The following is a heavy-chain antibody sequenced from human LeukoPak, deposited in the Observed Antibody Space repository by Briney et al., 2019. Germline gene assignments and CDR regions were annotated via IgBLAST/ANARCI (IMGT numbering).Heavy chain of an antibody. Sequence: SETLSLTCTVSGASISRYYWNWIRQPAGKGLEWIGRIYTLGSTSYNPSLKNRVTMSVDTSKNQFSLKLSSVTAADTAVYYCARDAQTTLTYNWFDPWGQGTLVTVSS. V-gene: IGHV4-4*07. CDR1: GASISRYY. D-gene: IGHD4-17*01. J-gene: IGHJ5*02. CDR2: IYTLGST. CDR3: ARDAQTTLTYNWFDP.